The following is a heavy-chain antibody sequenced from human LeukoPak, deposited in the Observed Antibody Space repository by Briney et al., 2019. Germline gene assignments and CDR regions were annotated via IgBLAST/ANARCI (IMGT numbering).Heavy chain of an antibody. V-gene: IGHV3-48*04. CDR3: AGILTGLVEPDY. CDR1: GFTFSTYS. D-gene: IGHD3-9*01. CDR2: ISSSGTPI. J-gene: IGHJ4*02. Sequence: GGSLRLSCEDSGFTFSTYSMNWVRQAPGKGLEWVSYISSSGTPIYFADSVKGRFTISRDNAKKSLFLQMNSLRAEDTAVYYCAGILTGLVEPDYWGQGTLVTVSS.